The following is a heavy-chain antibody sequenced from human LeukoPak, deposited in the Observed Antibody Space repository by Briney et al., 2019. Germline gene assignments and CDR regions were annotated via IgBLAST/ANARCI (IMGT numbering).Heavy chain of an antibody. Sequence: SETLSLTXAVYGGSYSGYYWSWIRQTPGKGLEWIGEINHSGSTNYNPSLKSRVTISVDTSKNQFSLKLSSVTAADTAVYYCARGLVTLFWGQGTLVTVSS. CDR1: GGSYSGYY. V-gene: IGHV4-34*01. CDR2: INHSGST. J-gene: IGHJ4*02. CDR3: ARGLVTLF. D-gene: IGHD4-11*01.